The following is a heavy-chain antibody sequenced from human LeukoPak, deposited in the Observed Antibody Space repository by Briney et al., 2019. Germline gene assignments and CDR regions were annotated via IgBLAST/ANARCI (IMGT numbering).Heavy chain of an antibody. J-gene: IGHJ4*02. D-gene: IGHD1-26*01. CDR2: IKQDGSEK. Sequence: GGSLRLSCAASGFTFSSYWMSWVRQAPGKGLEWVANIKQDGSEKYYVDSVKGRFTISRDNAKNSLYLQMNSLRAEDTAVYYCARDVAGELMTFDYWGQGTLVTVSS. CDR1: GFTFSSYW. V-gene: IGHV3-7*01. CDR3: ARDVAGELMTFDY.